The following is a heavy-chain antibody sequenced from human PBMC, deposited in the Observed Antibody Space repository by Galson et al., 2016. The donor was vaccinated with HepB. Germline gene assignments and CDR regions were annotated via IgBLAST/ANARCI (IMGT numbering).Heavy chain of an antibody. D-gene: IGHD1-26*01. CDR3: ARALFAYYLNAFDI. J-gene: IGHJ3*02. V-gene: IGHV3-30*04. CDR1: GFTVSNYA. Sequence: SLRLSCAASGFTVSNYALHWVRQAPGKGLEWVALMSFDETINYYADSVKGRFTISRDNSKNTLYLQMNSLRAEDTAMFYCARALFAYYLNAFDIWGQGTMVAVSS. CDR2: MSFDETIN.